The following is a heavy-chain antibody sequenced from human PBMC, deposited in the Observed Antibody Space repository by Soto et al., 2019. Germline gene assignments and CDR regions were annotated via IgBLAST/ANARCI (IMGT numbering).Heavy chain of an antibody. D-gene: IGHD2-15*01. CDR2: IYSGGST. Sequence: GGSLRLSCAASGFTVSSNYMSWVRQSPGKGLEWVSVIYSGGSTYYADSVKGRFTISRDNSKNTLYLQMNSLRAEDTAVYYCARGSGGSPGWLDYWGQGTLVTVSS. V-gene: IGHV3-53*01. J-gene: IGHJ4*02. CDR1: GFTVSSNY. CDR3: ARGSGGSPGWLDY.